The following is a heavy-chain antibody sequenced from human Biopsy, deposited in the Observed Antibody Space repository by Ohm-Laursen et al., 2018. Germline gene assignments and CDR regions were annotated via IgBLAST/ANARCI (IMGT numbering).Heavy chain of an antibody. Sequence: SQTLSLTCTVNGESSSGYFWNWIRQPPGKGLEWIEEINQSGSTKYNPSLKRRATLSADSSNSQFSLRLTSVTAADTAIYYCARGSGYFKLDAWGQGTTVTVSS. CDR1: GESSSGYF. D-gene: IGHD5-12*01. CDR2: INQSGST. J-gene: IGHJ6*02. V-gene: IGHV4-34*01. CDR3: ARGSGYFKLDA.